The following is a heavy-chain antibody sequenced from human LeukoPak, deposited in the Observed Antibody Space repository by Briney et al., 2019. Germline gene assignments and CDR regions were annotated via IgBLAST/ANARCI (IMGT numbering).Heavy chain of an antibody. V-gene: IGHV3-11*01. J-gene: IGHJ3*02. CDR2: ISSSGSTI. CDR3: AKDSSSSPLAAFDI. D-gene: IGHD6-6*01. CDR1: GFTFSDYY. Sequence: GGSLRLSCAASGFTFSDYYMSWIRQAPGKGLEWVSYISSSGSTIYYADSVKGRFTISRDNAKNSLYLQMNSLRAEDMALYYCAKDSSSSPLAAFDIWGQGTMVTVSS.